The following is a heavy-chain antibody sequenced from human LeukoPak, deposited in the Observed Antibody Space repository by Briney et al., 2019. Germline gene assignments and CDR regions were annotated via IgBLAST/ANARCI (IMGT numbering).Heavy chain of an antibody. D-gene: IGHD3-9*01. CDR3: ARLPYYDILTGSSFHY. V-gene: IGHV4-30-2*01. J-gene: IGHJ4*02. CDR2: IYHSGST. CDR1: GGSISSGGYY. Sequence: SQTLSLTCTVSGGSISSGGYYWSWIRQPPGKGLEWIGYIYHSGSTYYNPSLKSRVTISVDRSKNQFSLKLSSVTAADTAVYYCARLPYYDILTGSSFHYWGQGTLVTVSS.